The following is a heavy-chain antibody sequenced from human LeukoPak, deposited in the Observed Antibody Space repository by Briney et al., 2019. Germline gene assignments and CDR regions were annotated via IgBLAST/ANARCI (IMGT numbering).Heavy chain of an antibody. CDR3: AVDQDRIAAAGIHY. Sequence: MSSETLSLTCTVSGGSISSSSYYWGWIRQPPGKGLEWIGSIYYSGSTYYNPSLKSRVTISVDTSKNQFSLKLSSVTAADTAVYYCAVDQDRIAAAGIHYWGQGTLVTVSS. CDR2: IYYSGST. D-gene: IGHD6-13*01. V-gene: IGHV4-39*01. J-gene: IGHJ4*02. CDR1: GGSISSSSYY.